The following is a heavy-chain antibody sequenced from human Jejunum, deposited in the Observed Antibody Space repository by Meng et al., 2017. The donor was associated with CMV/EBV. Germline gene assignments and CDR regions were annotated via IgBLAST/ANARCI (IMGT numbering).Heavy chain of an antibody. CDR3: TTGSAYSPPGQFHQ. Sequence: QLQLQESGPGLVKPSGTLSLTCAVSGGSISRANWWTWVRQPPGKGLEWIGEVYRGGNAMYNPSLQSRLTISVDDSTNQVSLRLRSVTAADTAMYYCTTGSAYSPPGQFHQWGQGTLVTVSS. CDR1: GGSISRANW. CDR2: VYRGGNA. J-gene: IGHJ4*02. D-gene: IGHD3-22*01. V-gene: IGHV4-4*02.